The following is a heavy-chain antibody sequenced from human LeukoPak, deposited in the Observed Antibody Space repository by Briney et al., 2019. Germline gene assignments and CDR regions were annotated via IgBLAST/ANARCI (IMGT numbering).Heavy chain of an antibody. D-gene: IGHD3-22*01. V-gene: IGHV3-23*01. Sequence: PGGSLRLSCAASGFTFSSYAMSWVRQAPGKGLEWVSAISGSGGSTYYADSVKGRFTISRDNSKNTLYLQMNSLRAEDTAVYYCATYESYYGSSGYPEDYWGQGTLVTVSS. CDR1: GFTFSSYA. J-gene: IGHJ4*02. CDR3: ATYESYYGSSGYPEDY. CDR2: ISGSGGST.